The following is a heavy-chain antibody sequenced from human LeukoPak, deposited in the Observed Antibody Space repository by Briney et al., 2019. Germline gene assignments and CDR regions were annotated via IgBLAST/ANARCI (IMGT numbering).Heavy chain of an antibody. CDR2: SYYSVST. V-gene: IGHV4-39*01. CDR1: GDSTSSDRYY. CDR3: ARGRPSSGGYHLDY. Sequence: PSETLSLTCTVSGDSTSSDRYYGGWVRQPPGKGREWIGNSYYSVSTYYNPSLKSRCTMSVDTSKNQCLLKLNAVTAADTAVYYCARGRPSSGGYHLDYWGQGTLVTVSA. J-gene: IGHJ4*02. D-gene: IGHD1-26*01.